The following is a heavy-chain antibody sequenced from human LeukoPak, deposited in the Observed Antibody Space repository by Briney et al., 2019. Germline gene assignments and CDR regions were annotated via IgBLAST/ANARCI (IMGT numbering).Heavy chain of an antibody. D-gene: IGHD6-19*01. Sequence: SVKVSCKASGGTFSSYAISWVRQAPGQGLEWMGGIIPIFGTANYAQKFQGRVTITADESTSTAYMELSSLRSEDTAVYYCARAFLRPYSSGWSLFDYWGRGTLVTVSS. CDR3: ARAFLRPYSSGWSLFDY. CDR1: GGTFSSYA. V-gene: IGHV1-69*01. CDR2: IIPIFGTA. J-gene: IGHJ4*02.